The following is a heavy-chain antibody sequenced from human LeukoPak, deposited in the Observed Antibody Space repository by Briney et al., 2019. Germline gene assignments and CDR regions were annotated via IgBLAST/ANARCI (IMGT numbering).Heavy chain of an antibody. CDR1: GYTFTGYY. CDR3: ARSNPYYDILTGYYDY. V-gene: IGHV1-2*02. CDR2: INPNSGGT. J-gene: IGHJ4*02. Sequence: SVKVSCKASGYTFTGYYMHWVRQAPGQGLEWMGWINPNSGGTNYAQKFQGRVTMTRDTSISTAYMELSRLRSDDTAVYYCARSNPYYDILTGYYDYWGQGTLVTVSS. D-gene: IGHD3-9*01.